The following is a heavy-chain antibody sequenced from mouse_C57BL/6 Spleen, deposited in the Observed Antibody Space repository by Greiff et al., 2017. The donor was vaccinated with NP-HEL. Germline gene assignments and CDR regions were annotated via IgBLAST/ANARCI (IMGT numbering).Heavy chain of an antibody. Sequence: DVQLVESGGGLVQPGGSMKLSCAASGFTFSDAWMDWVRQSPEKGLEWVAEIRNKANNHATYYAESVKGRFTISRDDSKSSVYLQMNSLRAEDTGIYYCTRRVTRGSAMDYWGQGTSVTVSS. CDR2: IRNKANNHAT. CDR3: TRRVTRGSAMDY. J-gene: IGHJ4*01. V-gene: IGHV6-6*01. D-gene: IGHD2-2*01. CDR1: GFTFSDAW.